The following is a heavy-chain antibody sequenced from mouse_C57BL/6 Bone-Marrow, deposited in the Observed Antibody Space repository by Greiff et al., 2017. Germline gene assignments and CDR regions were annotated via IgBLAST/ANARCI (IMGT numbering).Heavy chain of an antibody. CDR3: ARNPFCLYAMDY. J-gene: IGHJ4*01. V-gene: IGHV2-9-1*01. CDR1: GFSLTSYA. D-gene: IGHD6-1*01. Sequence: VQLLQSGPGLVAPSQSLSITCTVSGFSLTSYAISWVRQPPGKGLEWLGVIWTGGGTNYNSDLKSRLSISKYNSKSQVVLKMNILQTADTARYYCARNPFCLYAMDYWGQGTSVTVSS. CDR2: IWTGGGT.